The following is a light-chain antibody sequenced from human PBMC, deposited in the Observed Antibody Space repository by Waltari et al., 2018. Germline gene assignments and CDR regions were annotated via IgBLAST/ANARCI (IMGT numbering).Light chain of an antibody. J-gene: IGKJ2*01. CDR2: LVS. V-gene: IGKV2-28*01. Sequence: EIVVTQSPLSLPVTPGEPASIPCRSSQSLLHRNGYNYLDWYLQKPGQSPQLLIYLVSTRVSGVPDRFSGSGSGTDFTLKINRVEAEDVGVYYCMQALQTPRTFGQGTKLEIK. CDR1: QSLLHRNGYNY. CDR3: MQALQTPRT.